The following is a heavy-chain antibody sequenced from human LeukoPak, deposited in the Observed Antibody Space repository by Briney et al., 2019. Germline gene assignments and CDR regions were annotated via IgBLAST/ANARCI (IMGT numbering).Heavy chain of an antibody. CDR1: GFTSSDHY. V-gene: IGHV3-72*01. CDR3: ARGLGATLFDY. J-gene: IGHJ4*02. CDR2: SRNKANRYTT. Sequence: GGSPRLSCAASGFTSSDHYMDWVRQAPGKGLEWVGRSRNKANRYTTEYAASVKGRFTISRDDSKNSLYLQMNSLKTEDTAVYYCARGLGATLFDYWGQGTLVTVSS. D-gene: IGHD1-26*01.